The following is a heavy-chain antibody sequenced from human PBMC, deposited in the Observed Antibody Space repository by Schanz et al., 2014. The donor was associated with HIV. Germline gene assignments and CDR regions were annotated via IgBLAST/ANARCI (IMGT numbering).Heavy chain of an antibody. J-gene: IGHJ6*02. CDR2: IWNDGSNT. D-gene: IGHD4-4*01. CDR3: ARDRLHPGNGMDV. Sequence: VQLLESGGGLEQPGGSLRLSCAASGFTFSSYGMHWVRQAPGKGLEWVAVIWNDGSNTFYADSVKGRFTISRDNSKKTVFLQMNNLRAEDTAVYYCARDRLHPGNGMDVWGQGTTVTVSS. CDR1: GFTFSSYG. V-gene: IGHV3-33*01.